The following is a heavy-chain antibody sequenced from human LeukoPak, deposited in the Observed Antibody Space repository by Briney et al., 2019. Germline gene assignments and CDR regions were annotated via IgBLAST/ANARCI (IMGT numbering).Heavy chain of an antibody. J-gene: IGHJ5*02. D-gene: IGHD6-13*01. CDR1: GFTFSSYA. CDR3: ARDGYSSSWSGSLWNNWFDP. CDR2: ISSNGGST. V-gene: IGHV3-64*01. Sequence: GGSLRLSCAASGFTFSSYAMNWVRQAPGKGLDYVSAISSNGGSTYYANSVKGRFTISRDNSKNTLYLQMGSLRAEDMAVYYCARDGYSSSWSGSLWNNWFDPWRQGTLVTVSS.